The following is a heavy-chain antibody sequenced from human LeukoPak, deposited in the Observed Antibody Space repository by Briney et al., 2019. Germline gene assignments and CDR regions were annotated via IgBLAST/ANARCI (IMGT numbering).Heavy chain of an antibody. CDR2: IIPILGIA. V-gene: IGHV1-69*04. CDR3: ARVVGATTGGFDY. J-gene: IGHJ4*02. CDR1: GGTFSSYA. D-gene: IGHD1-26*01. Sequence: ASVKVSCKASGGTFSSYAISWVRQAPGQGLEWMGRIIPILGIANYAQKFQGRVTITADKSTSTAYMELSSLRSEDTAVYYCARVVGATTGGFDYWGQGTLVTVSS.